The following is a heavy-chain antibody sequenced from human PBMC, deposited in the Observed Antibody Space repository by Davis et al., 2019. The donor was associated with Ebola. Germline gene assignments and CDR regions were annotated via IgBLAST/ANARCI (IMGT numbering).Heavy chain of an antibody. D-gene: IGHD6-19*01. Sequence: PGGSLRLSCAASGFSFSNFGMNWVRQAPGKGLEWVSGLSGSGGRTYYTDSVKGRFTISRDNSKNTLYLQMNSLRADDTAVYYCATCGFCVSSSGIDYRGQGTLVTVSS. CDR2: LSGSGGRT. CDR1: GFSFSNFG. CDR3: ATCGFCVSSSGIDY. J-gene: IGHJ4*02. V-gene: IGHV3-23*01.